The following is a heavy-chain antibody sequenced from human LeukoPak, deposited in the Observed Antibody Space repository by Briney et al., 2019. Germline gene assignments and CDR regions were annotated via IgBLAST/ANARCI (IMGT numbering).Heavy chain of an antibody. CDR2: LSSSGDKS. Sequence: GGTLRLSCAASGFTFSSYALSWVRQAPGKGLEWVSTLSSSGDKSYYADSVKGRFTISRDVSKNTLYLQMNNLRAEDTALYYCAKGSSGWGQGTLVTVSS. V-gene: IGHV3-23*01. CDR1: GFTFSSYA. J-gene: IGHJ4*02. D-gene: IGHD6-19*01. CDR3: AKGSSG.